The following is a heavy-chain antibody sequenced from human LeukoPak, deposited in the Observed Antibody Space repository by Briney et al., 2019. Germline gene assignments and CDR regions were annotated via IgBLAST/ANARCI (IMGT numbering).Heavy chain of an antibody. Sequence: SVKVSCKASGGTFSSYAISWVRQAPGQGLEWMGRIIPILGIANYAQKFQGRVTITADKSTSTAYMELSSLRSEDTAVYYCARGDLHDSSGYYYYWGQGTLVTVSS. J-gene: IGHJ4*02. CDR3: ARGDLHDSSGYYYY. CDR1: GGTFSSYA. V-gene: IGHV1-69*04. D-gene: IGHD3-22*01. CDR2: IIPILGIA.